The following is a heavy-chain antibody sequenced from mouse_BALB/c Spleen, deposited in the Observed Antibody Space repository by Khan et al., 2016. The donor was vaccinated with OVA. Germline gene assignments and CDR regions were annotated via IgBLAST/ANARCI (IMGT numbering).Heavy chain of an antibody. V-gene: IGHV1-4*01. CDR2: INPSNGYT. CDR3: IRDGAYQRHDGGFAY. Sequence: QIQLVQSGAELARPGASVKMSCKASGYTFTSYTIHWIKKRPGQGLEWIGYINPSNGYTNYNQKFKDKATLTTDKSSTTAYLQLSSLTSDDSAVYNGIRDGAYQRHDGGFAYWGQGTLVTVSA. D-gene: IGHD2-14*01. J-gene: IGHJ3*01. CDR1: GYTFTSYT.